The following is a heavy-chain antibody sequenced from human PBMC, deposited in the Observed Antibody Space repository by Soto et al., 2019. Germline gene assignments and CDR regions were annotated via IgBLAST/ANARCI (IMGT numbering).Heavy chain of an antibody. Sequence: QVQLQESGPGLVKPSQTLSLTCTVSGGSISSGDYYWSWIRQPPGKGLEWIGYIYYSGSTYYNPSLKSRVTISVDTSKNQFSLKLSSVTAADTAVYYCARGVLLWFGGVALLSIDAFDIWGQGTMVTVSS. CDR1: GGSISSGDYY. CDR3: ARGVLLWFGGVALLSIDAFDI. D-gene: IGHD3-10*01. V-gene: IGHV4-30-4*01. J-gene: IGHJ3*02. CDR2: IYYSGST.